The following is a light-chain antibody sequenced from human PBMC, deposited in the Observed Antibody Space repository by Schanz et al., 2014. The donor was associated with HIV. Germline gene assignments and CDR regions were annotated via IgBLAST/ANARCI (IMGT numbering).Light chain of an antibody. V-gene: IGKV1-5*03. CDR2: QAS. J-gene: IGKJ2*01. Sequence: DIQMTQSPSTLSASVGDRVTITCRASQNIDYWLTWYQQKPGRTPNLLIYQASTLKSGAPSRFSGSGSGTEFTLTISGLQPDDVATYYCQRYNSFSHTFGQGTKLDIK. CDR1: QNIDYW. CDR3: QRYNSFSHT.